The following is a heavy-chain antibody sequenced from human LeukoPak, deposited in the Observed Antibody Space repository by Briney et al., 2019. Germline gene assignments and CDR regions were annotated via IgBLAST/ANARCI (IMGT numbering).Heavy chain of an antibody. V-gene: IGHV4-34*01. CDR3: ARVLAAAGTGPYYYYGMDV. CDR2: INHSGST. D-gene: IGHD6-13*01. Sequence: PSETLSLTCAVYGGSFSGYYWSWIRQPPGKGLEWIGEINHSGSTNYNPSLKSRVTISVDTSKNQFSLKLSSVTAADTAVYYCARVLAAAGTGPYYYYGMDVWGQGTTVTVSS. CDR1: GGSFSGYY. J-gene: IGHJ6*02.